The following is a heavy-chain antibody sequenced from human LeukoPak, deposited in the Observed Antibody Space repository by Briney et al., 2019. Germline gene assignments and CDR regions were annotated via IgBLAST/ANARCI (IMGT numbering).Heavy chain of an antibody. CDR1: GFTVSSDY. Sequence: GGSLRLSCAASGFTVSSDYMSWVRQAPGKGLEWVSTIYSGGSTYYADSMKGRFTVSRDNSKNTLYLQMNSLRAEDTAVYYCARDPGLPNGMDVWGQGTTVTVSS. V-gene: IGHV3-66*01. J-gene: IGHJ6*02. CDR3: ARDPGLPNGMDV. CDR2: IYSGGST.